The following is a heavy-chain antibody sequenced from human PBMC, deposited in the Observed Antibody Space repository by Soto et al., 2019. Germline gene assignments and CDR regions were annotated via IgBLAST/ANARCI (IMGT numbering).Heavy chain of an antibody. V-gene: IGHV5-51*01. CDR1: GYSFTSYW. CDR3: ARRVGGYEIGRLFDY. Sequence: PGESLKISCKGSGYSFTSYWIGWVRQMPGKGLEWMGIIYPGDSDTRYSPSFQGQVTISADKSISTAYLQWSSLKASDTAMYYCARRVGGYEIGRLFDYWGQGTLVTVSS. CDR2: IYPGDSDT. D-gene: IGHD5-12*01. J-gene: IGHJ4*02.